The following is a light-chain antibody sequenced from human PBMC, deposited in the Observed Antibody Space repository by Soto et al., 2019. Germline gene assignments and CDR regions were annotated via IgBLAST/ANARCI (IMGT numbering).Light chain of an antibody. V-gene: IGKV3-11*01. CDR1: QSVSSY. J-gene: IGKJ4*01. CDR2: DAT. CDR3: QQRSNSPLT. Sequence: EIVMTQSPATLSLSPGERATLSCMASQSVSSYLAWYQQKRGQAPRLLIYDATNRATGIPARFSGSGSGTDFTLTISSLEPEDFAVYYCQQRSNSPLTFGGGTRVQLK.